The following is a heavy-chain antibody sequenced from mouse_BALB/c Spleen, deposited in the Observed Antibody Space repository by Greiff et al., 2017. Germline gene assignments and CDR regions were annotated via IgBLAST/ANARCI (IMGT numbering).Heavy chain of an antibody. V-gene: IGHV14-3*02. Sequence: VQLQQSGAELVKPGASVKLSCTASGFNIKDTYMPWVKQRPEQGLEWIGRIDPANGNTKYDPKFQGKVTITADTTSNTAYLQLSSLTSEDTAVYYCAAYDYDGWFAYWGQGTLVTVSA. CDR3: AAYDYDGWFAY. J-gene: IGHJ3*01. CDR1: GFNIKDTY. CDR2: IDPANGNT. D-gene: IGHD2-4*01.